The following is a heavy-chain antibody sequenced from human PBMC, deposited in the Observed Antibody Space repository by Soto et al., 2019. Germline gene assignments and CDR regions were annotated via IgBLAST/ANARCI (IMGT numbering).Heavy chain of an antibody. Sequence: QVQLQESGPGLVKASETLSLTCTVSVDSITTYYWSWIRQPAGKGLEWIGRIDTSGNTNYNPSLKSRVTMSVDTSKKQFSLQMTSVTAADTAVYYCASLVYSSGCYYFDYWGPGTLVTVSS. CDR2: IDTSGNT. J-gene: IGHJ4*02. V-gene: IGHV4-4*07. CDR1: VDSITTYY. D-gene: IGHD3-10*01. CDR3: ASLVYSSGCYYFDY.